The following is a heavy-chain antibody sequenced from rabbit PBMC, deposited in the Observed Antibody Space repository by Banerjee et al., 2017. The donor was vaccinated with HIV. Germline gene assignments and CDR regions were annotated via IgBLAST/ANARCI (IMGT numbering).Heavy chain of an antibody. CDR3: ARDLAGVIGWNFGW. V-gene: IGHV1S40*01. D-gene: IGHD4-1*01. CDR1: GFSFSSSDY. Sequence: QSLEESGGDLVKPGASLTLTCTASGFSFSSSDYMCWVRQAPGKGLEWISCIAGDSSGFTYSATWAKGRFTCSKTSSTTVTLQMTSLTAADTATYFCARDLAGVIGWNFGWWGQGTLVTVS. CDR2: IAGDSSGFT. J-gene: IGHJ6*01.